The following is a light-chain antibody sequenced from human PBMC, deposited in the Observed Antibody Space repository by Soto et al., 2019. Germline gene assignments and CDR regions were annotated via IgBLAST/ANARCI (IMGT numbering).Light chain of an antibody. CDR3: QQYHSYWT. Sequence: DIHMTQSPSTLSASLGDRVTITSRASQSISSWLAWYQQKPGKAPKLLIYKASSLESGVPQRFSGSGSGTEFTLTTSSLQTDDFSTYYCQQYHSYWTFGQGTKVDIK. CDR2: KAS. J-gene: IGKJ1*01. V-gene: IGKV1-5*03. CDR1: QSISSW.